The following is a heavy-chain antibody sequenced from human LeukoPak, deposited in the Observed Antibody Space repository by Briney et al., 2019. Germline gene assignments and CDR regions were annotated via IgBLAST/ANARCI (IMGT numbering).Heavy chain of an antibody. J-gene: IGHJ5*02. V-gene: IGHV1-18*01. CDR1: GYTFTSYG. D-gene: IGHD1-1*01. Sequence: GASVKVSCKASGYTFTSYGITWVRQAPGQGLEWMGWTSAYNGNTNYAQKFQDRVTMTTETSTNTAYMELRSLRSDDTAVYYCARDGTQGHWFDPWGQGTLVTVSS. CDR3: ARDGTQGHWFDP. CDR2: TSAYNGNT.